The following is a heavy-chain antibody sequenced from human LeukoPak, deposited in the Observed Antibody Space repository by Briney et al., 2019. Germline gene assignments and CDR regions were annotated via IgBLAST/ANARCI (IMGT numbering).Heavy chain of an antibody. CDR1: GFTFSEYS. V-gene: IGHV3-11*01. D-gene: IGHD4/OR15-4a*01. CDR2: INHSGGTV. J-gene: IGHJ4*02. Sequence: GGSLRLSCAASGFTFSEYSMSWVRLAPGKGLEGISYINHSGGTVYYADSVKGRFTVSRDNAKNSLYLQVNSLRVEDTAVYYCARRNDYGGKLDYWGQGTLVTVSS. CDR3: ARRNDYGGKLDY.